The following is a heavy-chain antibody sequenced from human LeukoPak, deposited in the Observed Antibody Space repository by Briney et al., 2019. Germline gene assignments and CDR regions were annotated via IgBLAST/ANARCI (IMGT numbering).Heavy chain of an antibody. CDR3: ARGRYCSSTSCYTYYYYGMDV. Sequence: SETLSLTCTVSGGSISSYYWSWIRQPPGKGLEWIGEINHSGSTNYNPSLKSRVTISVDTSKNQFSLKLSSVTAADTAVYYCARGRYCSSTSCYTYYYYGMDVWGQGTTVTVSS. V-gene: IGHV4-34*01. J-gene: IGHJ6*02. D-gene: IGHD2-2*02. CDR1: GGSISSYY. CDR2: INHSGST.